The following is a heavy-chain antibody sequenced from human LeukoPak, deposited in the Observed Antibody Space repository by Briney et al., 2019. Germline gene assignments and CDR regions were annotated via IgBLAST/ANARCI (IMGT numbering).Heavy chain of an antibody. CDR1: GFTFSSYG. CDR3: ARIVVVPARYYYYGMDV. Sequence: GGSLRLSCAASGFTFSSYGMHWVRQAPGKGLEWVANIKQDGSEKYYVDSVKGRFTISRDNAKNSLYLQMNSLRAEDTAVYYCARIVVVPARYYYYGMDVWGQGTTVTVSS. D-gene: IGHD2-2*01. CDR2: IKQDGSEK. V-gene: IGHV3-7*01. J-gene: IGHJ6*02.